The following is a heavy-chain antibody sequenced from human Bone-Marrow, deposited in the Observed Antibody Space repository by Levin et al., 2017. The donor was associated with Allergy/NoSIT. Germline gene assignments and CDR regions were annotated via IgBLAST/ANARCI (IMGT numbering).Heavy chain of an antibody. CDR1: GFPFGNSW. D-gene: IGHD3-22*01. CDR2: IKSKTDGGST. J-gene: IGHJ4*02. Sequence: GGSLRLSCEASGFPFGNSWMNWLRQAPGKGLEWVGRIKSKTDGGSTDYAAPVKGRFTISRDDSKHTLYLQMNTVTIEDTAVYFCATASLVVSGEGWPDGSFDFWGQGTLVTVSS. V-gene: IGHV3-15*01. CDR3: ATASLVVSGEGWPDGSFDF.